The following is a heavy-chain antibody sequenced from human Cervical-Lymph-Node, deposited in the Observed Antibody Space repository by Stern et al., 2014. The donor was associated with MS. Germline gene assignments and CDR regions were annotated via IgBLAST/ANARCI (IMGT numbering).Heavy chain of an antibody. Sequence: VQLVESGGGVVRPGRSLRLSCATSGFSFSRYAVLWVRQAPGKGPEWVAAISYDGSNKFYGDSVKGRFTISRDNSKNTLFLQMNNLRPEDSGVYHCARDRLDGDYVYYYGLDVWGQGTTVTVSS. J-gene: IGHJ6*02. CDR1: GFSFSRYA. CDR3: ARDRLDGDYVYYYGLDV. CDR2: ISYDGSNK. V-gene: IGHV3-30*04. D-gene: IGHD4-17*01.